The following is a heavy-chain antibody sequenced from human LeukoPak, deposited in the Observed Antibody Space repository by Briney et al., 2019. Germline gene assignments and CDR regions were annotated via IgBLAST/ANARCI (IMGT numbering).Heavy chain of an antibody. J-gene: IGHJ4*02. V-gene: IGHV4-61*02. Sequence: SQTLSLTCTVSGGSISSASYYWSWIRQPAGKGLEWLGRIYTSGSTNYNPSLNSRVTISIDTSKNQISLRLNSVTAADTAMYYCARSGGYGLIDYWGQGTLVTVSS. CDR1: GGSISSASYY. CDR3: ARSGGYGLIDY. CDR2: IYTSGST. D-gene: IGHD1-26*01.